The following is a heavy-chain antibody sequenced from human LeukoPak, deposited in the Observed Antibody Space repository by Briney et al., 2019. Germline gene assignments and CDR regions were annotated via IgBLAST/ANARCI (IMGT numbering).Heavy chain of an antibody. J-gene: IGHJ5*02. Sequence: PGGSLRLSCAASGFTFSSYWMHWVRQAPGKGLVWVSRINSDGSSTTYADSVKGRFTISRDNAKNTLYLQMNSLRAEDTAVYYCAISQYSSSRFDPWGQGTLVTLSA. D-gene: IGHD6-6*01. V-gene: IGHV3-74*01. CDR3: AISQYSSSRFDP. CDR1: GFTFSSYW. CDR2: INSDGSST.